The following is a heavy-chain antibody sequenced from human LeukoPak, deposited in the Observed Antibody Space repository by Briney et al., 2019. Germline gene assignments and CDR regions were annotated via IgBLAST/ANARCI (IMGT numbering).Heavy chain of an antibody. CDR2: IRYDGSNK. J-gene: IGHJ4*02. Sequence: GGSLRLSCAASGFTFSSYGMHWVRQAPGKGLEWVAFIRYDGSNKYYADSVKGRFTISRDNSKNTLYLQVNSLRAEDTAVYYCAKSLSALPAALDYWGQGTLVTVSS. V-gene: IGHV3-30*02. D-gene: IGHD2-2*01. CDR1: GFTFSSYG. CDR3: AKSLSALPAALDY.